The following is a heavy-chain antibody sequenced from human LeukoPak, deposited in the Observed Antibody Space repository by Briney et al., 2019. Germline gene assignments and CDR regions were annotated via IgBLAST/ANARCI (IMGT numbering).Heavy chain of an antibody. V-gene: IGHV4-34*01. J-gene: IGHJ4*02. D-gene: IGHD3-10*01. CDR1: GGSFSGYY. Sequence: SETLSLTCAVYGGSFSGYYWSWIRQPPGKGLEWIGEINHSGSTNYNPSLKSRVTISVDTSKNQFSLKLSSVTAADTAVYYCASSVVRGGLEYYWGQGTLVTVSS. CDR3: ASSVVRGGLEYY. CDR2: INHSGST.